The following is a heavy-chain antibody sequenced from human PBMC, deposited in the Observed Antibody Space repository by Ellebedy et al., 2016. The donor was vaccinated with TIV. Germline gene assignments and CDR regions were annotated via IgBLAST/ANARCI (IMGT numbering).Heavy chain of an antibody. D-gene: IGHD6-13*01. CDR2: ISYYNGHT. Sequence: AASVKVSCKASGYTFTTYGISWVRQAPGQGLEWMGWISYYNGHTNYAQKLQGRVTMTTDTSMSTAYMELRSLRSDDTAVYFWARDSEAAGTFDYWGQGTLVTVSS. V-gene: IGHV1-18*01. CDR3: ARDSEAAGTFDY. CDR1: GYTFTTYG. J-gene: IGHJ4*02.